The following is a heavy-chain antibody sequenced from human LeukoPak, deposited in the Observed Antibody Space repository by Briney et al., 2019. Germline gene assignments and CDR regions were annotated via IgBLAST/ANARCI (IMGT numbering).Heavy chain of an antibody. J-gene: IGHJ3*02. Sequence: GGSLRLSCAASGFTFSNYAMSWVRQAPGKGLEWVSAISGSGDNTYYADSVKGRFTVSRDNSKNTLYVQMKSLRAEDTAVYYCAKCVWFGELPHDAFDMWGQGTMVTVSS. CDR3: AKCVWFGELPHDAFDM. CDR1: GFTFSNYA. V-gene: IGHV3-23*01. CDR2: ISGSGDNT. D-gene: IGHD3-10*01.